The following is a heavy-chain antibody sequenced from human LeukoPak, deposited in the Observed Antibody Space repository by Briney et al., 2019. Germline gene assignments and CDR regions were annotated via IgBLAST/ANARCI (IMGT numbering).Heavy chain of an antibody. CDR1: GGSISSYY. CDR2: IYYSGST. D-gene: IGHD6-13*01. CDR3: ARYWETSSWYVDY. V-gene: IGHV4-59*08. J-gene: IGHJ4*02. Sequence: PSETLSLTCTVSGGSISSYYWSWIRQPPGKGLEWIGYIYYSGSTNYNPSLKSRVTISVDTSKNQLSLKLSSVTAADTAVYYCARYWETSSWYVDYWGQGTLVTVSS.